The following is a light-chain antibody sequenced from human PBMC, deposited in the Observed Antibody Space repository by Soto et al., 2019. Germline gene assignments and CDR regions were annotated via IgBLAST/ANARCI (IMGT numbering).Light chain of an antibody. V-gene: IGLV1-51*01. CDR3: ATWDSSLSAVV. J-gene: IGLJ2*01. CDR1: TSNIGGNNY. Sequence: QSVLTQPPSVSAAPGQKVTVSCSGSTSNIGGNNYVAWYRRFSGTAPKLLIYDNSKRPSGIPDRFSGSKSGTSATLDIRGLQTGDEADYYCATWDSSLSAVVFGGGTKLTVL. CDR2: DNS.